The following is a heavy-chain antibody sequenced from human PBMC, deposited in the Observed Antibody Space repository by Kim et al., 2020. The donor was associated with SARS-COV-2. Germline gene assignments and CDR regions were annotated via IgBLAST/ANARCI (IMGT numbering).Heavy chain of an antibody. Sequence: DSVRDRFTISRDNAKNSLFLQVNSLRAEDTAVYYCARSPSRSGGSCYVDYWGQGILVTVSS. J-gene: IGHJ4*02. V-gene: IGHV3-21*01. D-gene: IGHD2-15*01. CDR3: ARSPSRSGGSCYVDY.